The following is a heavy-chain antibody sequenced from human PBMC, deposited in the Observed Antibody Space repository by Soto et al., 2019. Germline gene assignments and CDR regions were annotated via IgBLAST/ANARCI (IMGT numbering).Heavy chain of an antibody. D-gene: IGHD3-3*01. J-gene: IGHJ4*02. CDR1: GFSLTISRVS. CDR2: IYWDDDK. V-gene: IGHV2-5*02. Sequence: QITLKESGPTLVKPTQTLTLTCTFSGFSLTISRVSVGWIRQPPGKPLEWLALIYWDDDKRYSPSLKSRLTITRDTSKNQVVLTMTDMDPVDAATYYCAQKSGAYCEYWGQGTPVTVSS. CDR3: AQKSGAYCEY.